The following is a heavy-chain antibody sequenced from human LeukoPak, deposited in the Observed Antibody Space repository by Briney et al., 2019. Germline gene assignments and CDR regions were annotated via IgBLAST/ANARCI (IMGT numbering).Heavy chain of an antibody. D-gene: IGHD6-19*01. V-gene: IGHV3-23*01. CDR1: GFTFSIYA. CDR2: ISGGGDST. J-gene: IGHJ3*02. Sequence: GGSLRLSCAASGFTFSIYAMGWVRQAPGKGLEWVSVISGGGDSTYYADSVKGRFTISRDNSKNTLYLQMNSLRTEDTAVYYCARPETQYSSGLDGFDIWGQGTMVTVSS. CDR3: ARPETQYSSGLDGFDI.